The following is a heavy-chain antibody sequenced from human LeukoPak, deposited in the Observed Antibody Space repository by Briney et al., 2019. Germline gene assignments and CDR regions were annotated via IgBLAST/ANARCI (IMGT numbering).Heavy chain of an antibody. CDR1: GFAFNNYG. Sequence: GGSLRLSCAASGFAFNNYGMHWVRQAPGKRREWVAVISYDGRNKHYPDSVKGRFTISRDISTDTLWLQMDSLRTEDTAVYYCAKGPLRGTAAAIDYWGQGTLVTVSS. CDR2: ISYDGRNK. J-gene: IGHJ4*02. V-gene: IGHV3-30*18. D-gene: IGHD2-2*01. CDR3: AKGPLRGTAAAIDY.